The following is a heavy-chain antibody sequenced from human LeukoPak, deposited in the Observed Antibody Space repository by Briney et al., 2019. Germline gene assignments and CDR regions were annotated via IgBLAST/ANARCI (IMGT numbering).Heavy chain of an antibody. V-gene: IGHV1-2*02. CDR1: GYTFTGYY. CDR3: ARDSGDGYITVLDY. CDR2: INPNSGGT. Sequence: GASVKVSCKASGYTFTGYYMHWVRQAPGQGLEWMGWINPNSGGTNYAQKFQGRVTMTRDTSISTAYMEPSRLRSDDTAVYYCARDSGDGYITVLDYWGQGTLVTVSS. J-gene: IGHJ4*02. D-gene: IGHD5-24*01.